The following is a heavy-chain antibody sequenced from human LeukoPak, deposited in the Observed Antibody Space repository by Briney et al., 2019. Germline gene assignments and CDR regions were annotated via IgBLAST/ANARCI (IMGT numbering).Heavy chain of an antibody. CDR2: TYSGGNT. J-gene: IGHJ4*02. CDR1: GFTFSSKY. Sequence: GGSLRLSCAASGFTFSSKYMSWVRQAPGKGLEWVSATYSGGNTYYADSVKGRFTISRDNSKNTLYLQMNSLRAEDTAVYYCARDPGGNWGYWGQGTLVTVSS. V-gene: IGHV3-66*01. D-gene: IGHD7-27*01. CDR3: ARDPGGNWGY.